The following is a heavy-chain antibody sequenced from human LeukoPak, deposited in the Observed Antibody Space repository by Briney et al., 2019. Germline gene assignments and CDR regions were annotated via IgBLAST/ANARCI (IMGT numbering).Heavy chain of an antibody. D-gene: IGHD3-16*02. Sequence: PGGSLRLSCAASGFTFSSYWMHWVRQAPGKGLVWLSRMNSDGSTTNYADSVKGRFTTSRDNARNTLYLQMNSLRVEDTAMYFCARDYDYFWGGYRYPFDCWGQGTLVTVSS. CDR3: ARDYDYFWGGYRYPFDC. V-gene: IGHV3-74*01. J-gene: IGHJ4*02. CDR2: MNSDGSTT. CDR1: GFTFSSYW.